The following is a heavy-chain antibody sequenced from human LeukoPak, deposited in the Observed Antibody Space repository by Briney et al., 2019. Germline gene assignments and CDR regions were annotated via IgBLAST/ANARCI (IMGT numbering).Heavy chain of an antibody. CDR3: ATSNDCGGNYNFDY. D-gene: IGHD4-23*01. Sequence: ASVKVSCKLSGYTLTELSMHWVRQAPGKGLEWMGGFEPEDGETIYAQKFQGRVTMTEDTSTDTAYMELSSLRSEDTAVYYCATSNDCGGNYNFDYWGQGTLVTVSS. V-gene: IGHV1-24*01. J-gene: IGHJ4*02. CDR2: FEPEDGET. CDR1: GYTLTELS.